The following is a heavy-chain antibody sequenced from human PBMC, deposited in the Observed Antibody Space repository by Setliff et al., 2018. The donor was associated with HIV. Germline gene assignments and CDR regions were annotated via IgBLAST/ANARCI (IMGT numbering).Heavy chain of an antibody. CDR1: GGSISSSNW. J-gene: IGHJ4*02. D-gene: IGHD5-12*01. V-gene: IGHV4-4*02. CDR2: IYHSGGT. CDR3: ARVQVGGYNFYFDY. Sequence: SETLSLTCAVSGGSISSSNWWSWVRQPPGKGLEWIGEIYHSGGTNYNPSLKSRVTISLDTSKNQFSLKLSSVTAADTAVYYCARVQVGGYNFYFDYWGQGTLVTVSS.